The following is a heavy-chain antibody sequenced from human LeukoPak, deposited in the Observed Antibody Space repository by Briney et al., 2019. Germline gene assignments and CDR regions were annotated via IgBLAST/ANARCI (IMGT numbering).Heavy chain of an antibody. V-gene: IGHV1-8*01. CDR3: ARGRSCSSTSCYLPPYYYYGMDV. D-gene: IGHD2-2*01. CDR2: MNPNSGNT. Sequence: ASVNVSCKASGYTFTSYDINWVRQATGQGLEWMGWMNPNSGNTGYAQKFQGRVTMTRNTSISTAYMELSSLRSEDTAVYYCARGRSCSSTSCYLPPYYYYGMDVWGQGTTVTVSS. J-gene: IGHJ6*02. CDR1: GYTFTSYD.